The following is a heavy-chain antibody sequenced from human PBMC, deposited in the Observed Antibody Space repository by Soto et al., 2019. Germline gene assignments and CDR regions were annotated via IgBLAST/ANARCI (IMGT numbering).Heavy chain of an antibody. CDR2: INHSGST. V-gene: IGHV4-34*01. D-gene: IGHD6-6*01. J-gene: IGHJ5*02. Sequence: SETLSLTCAVYGGSFSGYYWSWIRQPPGKGLEWIGEINHSGSTNYNPSLKSRVTISVDTSKNQFSLKLSSVTAADTAVYYCARGGRRIAARFIPANWFDPWGQGTLVTVS. CDR3: ARGGRRIAARFIPANWFDP. CDR1: GGSFSGYY.